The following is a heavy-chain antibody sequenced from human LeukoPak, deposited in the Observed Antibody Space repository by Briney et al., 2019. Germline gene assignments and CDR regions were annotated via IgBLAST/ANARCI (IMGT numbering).Heavy chain of an antibody. CDR2: INGDGSTT. D-gene: IGHD3-22*01. CDR3: ATGNYYDSRGYYTFGH. V-gene: IGHV3-74*01. J-gene: IGHJ1*01. Sequence: AGGSLRLSCAASGFTFSRYWMHWVRQAPGKGLVWVSRINGDGSTTSYADSVKGGFTISRDNAKNTLYLQMNSLRAEDTAEYYCATGNYYDSRGYYTFGHWGQGTLVTVSS. CDR1: GFTFSRYW.